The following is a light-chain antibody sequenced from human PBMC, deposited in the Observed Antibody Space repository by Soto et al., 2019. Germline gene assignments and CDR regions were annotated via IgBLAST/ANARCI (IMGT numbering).Light chain of an antibody. CDR3: QSFDTNLNAVV. V-gene: IGLV1-40*01. CDR2: DTS. J-gene: IGLJ2*01. Sequence: QSVLTQPPSVSGAPGQSVTISCIGSGSNIGAGYDVHWYQQLPGVAPKILIFDTSNRASGVPGRFSGSKSGAAASLAITGLLPEDEADFFCQSFDTNLNAVVFGGGTKLTVL. CDR1: GSNIGAGYD.